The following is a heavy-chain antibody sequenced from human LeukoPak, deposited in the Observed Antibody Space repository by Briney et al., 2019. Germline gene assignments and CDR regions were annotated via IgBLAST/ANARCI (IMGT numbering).Heavy chain of an antibody. CDR1: GYTFTSYG. CDR3: AREGIAAAVGYYYYMDV. CDR2: ISAYNGNT. V-gene: IGHV1-18*01. D-gene: IGHD6-13*01. Sequence: ASVKVSCKASGYTFTSYGISWVRQAPGQGLEWMGWISAYNGNTNYAQKLQGRVTMTTDTSTSTAYMELRSLRSDDTAVYYCAREGIAAAVGYYYYMDVWGKGTTVTVSS. J-gene: IGHJ6*03.